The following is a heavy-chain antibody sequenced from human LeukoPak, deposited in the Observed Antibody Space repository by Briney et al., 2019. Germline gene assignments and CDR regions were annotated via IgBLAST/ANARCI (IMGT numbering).Heavy chain of an antibody. D-gene: IGHD6-19*01. CDR2: TYYRSKWYN. CDR1: GDRFSSNSAA. Sequence: SQTLSLTCAISGDRFSSNSAAWNWIRQSPWRGLEWLGRTYYRSKWYNDYAVFVKSRITINPDTSKNQLSLQLNSVNPEDTYVYYCARTPLYSSGWYPFDYWGQGTLVTVSS. V-gene: IGHV6-1*01. J-gene: IGHJ4*02. CDR3: ARTPLYSSGWYPFDY.